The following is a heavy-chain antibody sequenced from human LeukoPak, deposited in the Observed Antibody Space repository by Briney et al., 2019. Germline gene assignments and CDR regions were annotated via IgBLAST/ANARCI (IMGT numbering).Heavy chain of an antibody. J-gene: IGHJ4*02. D-gene: IGHD2/OR15-2a*01. CDR3: ARASRTTIVEY. V-gene: IGHV5-51*01. Sequence: GESLKISCEGSGYSFTAYWISWVGQMPGKALEWMGSIYPGDSYATYSPSFQGQVILSVDKSLSTAYLQWSSLKASYSAMYYCARASRTTIVEYWGQGALLTVSS. CDR1: GYSFTAYW. CDR2: IYPGDSYA.